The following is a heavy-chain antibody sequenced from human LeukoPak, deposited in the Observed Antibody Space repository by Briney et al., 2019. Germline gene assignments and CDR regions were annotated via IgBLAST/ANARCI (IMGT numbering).Heavy chain of an antibody. V-gene: IGHV1-69*04. Sequence: ASVNVSCKASGGTFDNSAINWVRQAPGQGLEWMGRIIPILNIPNYAQKLQGRVTIAADKSTSTAYMELSSLRSDDTAVYYCAREKMEVGYYGLDVWGQGTTVTVSS. CDR2: IIPILNIP. J-gene: IGHJ6*02. CDR3: AREKMEVGYYGLDV. D-gene: IGHD1-1*01. CDR1: GGTFDNSA.